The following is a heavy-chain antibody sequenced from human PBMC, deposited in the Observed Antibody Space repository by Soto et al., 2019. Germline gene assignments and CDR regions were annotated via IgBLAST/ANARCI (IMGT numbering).Heavy chain of an antibody. J-gene: IGHJ6*02. V-gene: IGHV1-18*01. CDR2: ISPYSGNT. CDR1: GYIFVNYG. CDR3: AMVDNCVTPTPQDV. Sequence: QVQLVQSGDEVRKPGSSVKVSCKASGYIFVNYGIAWVRQAPGQGLEWMGWISPYSGNTHYASKVQGRHTMSKNTSTRADNMDVASLTTDETAVYYCAMVDNCVTPTPQDVWGQGNTVTVSS. D-gene: IGHD5-12*01.